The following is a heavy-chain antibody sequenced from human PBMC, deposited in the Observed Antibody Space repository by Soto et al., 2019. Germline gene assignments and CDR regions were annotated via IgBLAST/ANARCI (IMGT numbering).Heavy chain of an antibody. J-gene: IGHJ4*02. V-gene: IGHV1-46*01. CDR1: GYTFTSYY. CDR2: INPSGGST. CDR3: ARDRDDYGSGNYYNRIDF. D-gene: IGHD3-10*01. Sequence: ASVKVSCKASGYTFTSYYMHWVRQAPGQGLEWMGIINPSGGSTSYAQKFQGRVTITTDTSTSTDYMELSRPRSEDTAVYYCARDRDDYGSGNYYNRIDFWGQGTLVTVSS.